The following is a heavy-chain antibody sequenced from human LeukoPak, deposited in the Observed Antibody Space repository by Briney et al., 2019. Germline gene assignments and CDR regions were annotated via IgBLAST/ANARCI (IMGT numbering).Heavy chain of an antibody. J-gene: IGHJ5*02. D-gene: IGHD4-23*01. CDR2: IYYSGST. V-gene: IGHV4-59*12. CDR1: GGSISSYY. Sequence: PSETLSLTCTVSGGSISSYYWSWVRQPPGKGLEWIGYIYYSGSTNYNPSLKSRVTISVDRSKNQFSLKLSSVTAADTAVYYCARSLDDYGGNSPNRWFDPWGQGTLVTVSS. CDR3: ARSLDDYGGNSPNRWFDP.